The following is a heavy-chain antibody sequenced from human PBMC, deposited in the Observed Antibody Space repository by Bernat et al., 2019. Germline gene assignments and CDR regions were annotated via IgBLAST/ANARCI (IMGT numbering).Heavy chain of an antibody. D-gene: IGHD6-25*01. CDR2: VSYDGSDR. V-gene: IGHV3-30-3*01. CDR3: ARERGAARLLYYFDY. Sequence: QVQLVESGGGVVQPGRSLRLSCAASGFTFSYYAFHWVRQAPGKGLEWVAVVSYDGSDRYYADSVKGRFTISRDNSKNTLHLQMNSLRAEDTAVYYCARERGAARLLYYFDYWGQGTLVTVSS. J-gene: IGHJ4*02. CDR1: GFTFSYYA.